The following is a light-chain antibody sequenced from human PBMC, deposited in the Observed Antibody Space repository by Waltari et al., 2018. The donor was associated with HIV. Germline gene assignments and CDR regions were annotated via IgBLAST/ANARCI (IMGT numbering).Light chain of an antibody. V-gene: IGLV2-11*01. CDR1: SSDVGGYTY. CDR2: DIS. J-gene: IGLJ2*01. Sequence: QSALTQPRSVYGSPGQSVTISCTGSSSDVGGYTYVSLYQQHPGKAPKLIIYDISKRPSGVPDRFSGSKSGNTASLTISGLQAEDDADYYCCSYAGSFKTVFGGGTKVTVL. CDR3: CSYAGSFKTV.